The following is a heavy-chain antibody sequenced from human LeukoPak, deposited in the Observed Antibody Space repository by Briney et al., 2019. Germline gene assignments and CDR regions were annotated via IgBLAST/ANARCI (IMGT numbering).Heavy chain of an antibody. CDR2: ISGSGGST. D-gene: IGHD3-10*01. V-gene: IGHV3-23*01. Sequence: PGGSLRLSCAASGFTFSSYAMSWVRQAPGKGLEWVSAISGSGGSTYYADSVKGRFTISRDNSKNTLYLQTNSLRAEDTAVYYCAKGFGGYYYYGMDVWGQGTTVTVSS. CDR1: GFTFSSYA. CDR3: AKGFGGYYYYGMDV. J-gene: IGHJ6*02.